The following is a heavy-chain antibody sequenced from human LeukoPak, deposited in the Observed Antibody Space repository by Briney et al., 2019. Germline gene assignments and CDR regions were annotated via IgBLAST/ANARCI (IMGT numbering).Heavy chain of an antibody. Sequence: PSETLSLTCTVSGGSISTITYYWGWIRQPPGKGLEWVGHMYYRGNTFYNPSLKSRVTISVDTSKNQFSLKLRSVTAADTAVYYCARGASGYDDYYYYYMDVWGKGTTVTVSS. CDR2: MYYRGNT. CDR3: ARGASGYDDYYYYYMDV. CDR1: GGSISTITYY. V-gene: IGHV4-39*07. J-gene: IGHJ6*03. D-gene: IGHD5-12*01.